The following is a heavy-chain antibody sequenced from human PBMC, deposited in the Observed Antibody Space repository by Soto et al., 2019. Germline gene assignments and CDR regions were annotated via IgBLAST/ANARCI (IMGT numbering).Heavy chain of an antibody. CDR3: TTEVSGETTGTGSIEY. CDR1: GLTFNNAW. Sequence: EVQLVESGGGLAKPGDSLRLSCAASGLTFNNAWMTWVRLAPGKGLEWVGRIKSKTYGETTEYAAPVKGRFSISRDDSKTTIYLQMNSLKTEDTAVYYCTTEVSGETTGTGSIEYWGQGALVTGSS. CDR2: IKSKTYGETT. V-gene: IGHV3-15*01. J-gene: IGHJ4*02. D-gene: IGHD3-10*01.